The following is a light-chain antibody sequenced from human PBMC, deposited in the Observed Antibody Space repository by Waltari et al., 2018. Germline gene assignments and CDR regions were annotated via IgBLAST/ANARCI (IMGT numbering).Light chain of an antibody. J-gene: IGKJ1*01. V-gene: IGKV1-33*01. Sequence: DLQMTQYPSSMSASVVDRVSITCQASQDIRNYLSWYQQKPGKAPKLLIYDAFNLQTGVPSRFCGSASGTDFTFTISSLQPEDIATYYCQQYKDLPRTFGQGTKVEVK. CDR3: QQYKDLPRT. CDR2: DAF. CDR1: QDIRNY.